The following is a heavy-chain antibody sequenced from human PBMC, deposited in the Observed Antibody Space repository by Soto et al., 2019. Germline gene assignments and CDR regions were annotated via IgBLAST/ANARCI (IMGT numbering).Heavy chain of an antibody. D-gene: IGHD3-22*01. CDR2: ISYDGSNK. V-gene: IGHV3-30-3*01. CDR1: GFTFSSYA. Sequence: GGSLRLSCAASGFTFSSYAMHWVRQAPGKGLEWVAVISYDGSNKYYADSVKGRFTISRDNSKNTLYLQMNSLRAEDTAVYYCASVGAVVITKDYYYGMDVWGQGTTVTVSS. J-gene: IGHJ6*02. CDR3: ASVGAVVITKDYYYGMDV.